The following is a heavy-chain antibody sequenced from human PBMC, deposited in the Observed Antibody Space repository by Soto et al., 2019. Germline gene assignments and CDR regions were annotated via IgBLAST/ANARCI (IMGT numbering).Heavy chain of an antibody. CDR1: GGSFSGYY. CDR2: INHSGST. D-gene: IGHD2-2*02. Sequence: SETLSLTCAVYGGSFSGYYWSWIRQPPGKGLEWIGEINHSGSTNYNPSLKSRVTISVDTSKNQFSLKLSSVTAADTAVYYCARLPGYCSSTSCYKFDYWGQGTLVTVSS. V-gene: IGHV4-34*01. J-gene: IGHJ4*02. CDR3: ARLPGYCSSTSCYKFDY.